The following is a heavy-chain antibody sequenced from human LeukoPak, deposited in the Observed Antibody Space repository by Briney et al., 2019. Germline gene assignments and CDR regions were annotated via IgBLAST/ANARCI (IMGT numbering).Heavy chain of an antibody. D-gene: IGHD4-23*01. CDR2: IYYSGST. Sequence: PSETLSLTCAVSGVSITSGGYSWSWIRQPPGKGLEWIGYIYYSGSTNYNPSLKSRVTISVDTSKNQFSLKLSSVTAADTAVYYCARCPTVVNHFDYWGQGTLVTVSS. CDR3: ARCPTVVNHFDY. J-gene: IGHJ4*02. V-gene: IGHV4-61*08. CDR1: GVSITSGGYS.